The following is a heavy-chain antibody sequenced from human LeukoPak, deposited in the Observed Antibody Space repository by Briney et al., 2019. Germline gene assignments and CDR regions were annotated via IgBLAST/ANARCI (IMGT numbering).Heavy chain of an antibody. CDR1: GYTFTSYC. V-gene: IGHV1-46*01. Sequence: GASVKVSCKASGYTFTSYCMHWVRQAPGQGLEWMGIINPSGGSTSYAQKFQGRVTMTRDTSTSTVYMELSSLRSEDTAVYYCARLAESVPPDYWGQGTLVTVSS. D-gene: IGHD3-3*02. CDR3: ARLAESVPPDY. J-gene: IGHJ4*02. CDR2: INPSGGST.